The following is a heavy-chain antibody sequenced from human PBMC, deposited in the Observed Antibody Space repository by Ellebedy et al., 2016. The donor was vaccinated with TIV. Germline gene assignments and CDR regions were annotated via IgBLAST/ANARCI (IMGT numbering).Heavy chain of an antibody. D-gene: IGHD3-10*01. Sequence: GESLKISXAASGFTVSSNYMGWVRQAPGKGLEWVSVIYSGGSTYYADSVKGRFTISRDNSKNTLYLQMNSLRAEDTAVYYCTRHPFGDFDYWGQGTLVTVSS. V-gene: IGHV3-53*01. CDR2: IYSGGST. CDR1: GFTVSSNY. J-gene: IGHJ4*02. CDR3: TRHPFGDFDY.